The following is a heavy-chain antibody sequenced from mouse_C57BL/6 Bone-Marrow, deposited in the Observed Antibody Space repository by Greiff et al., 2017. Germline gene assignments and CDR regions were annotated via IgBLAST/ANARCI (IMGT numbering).Heavy chain of an antibody. J-gene: IGHJ4*01. CDR1: GYTFTSYW. CDR3: ARDYGSRCAMDY. Sequence: VQLQQPGAELVQPGASVKLSCKASGYTFTSYWMHWVKQRPGQGLEWIGMIHPNSGSTNYNEKFKSKATLTVDKSSSTAYMQLSSLTSEDSAVYYCARDYGSRCAMDYWGQGTSVTVSS. CDR2: IHPNSGST. D-gene: IGHD1-1*01. V-gene: IGHV1-64*01.